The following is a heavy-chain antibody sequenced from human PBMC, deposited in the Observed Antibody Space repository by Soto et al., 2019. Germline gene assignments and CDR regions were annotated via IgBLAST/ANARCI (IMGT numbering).Heavy chain of an antibody. Sequence: QVQLVESGGGVVQPGRSLRLSCAASGFTITRHAMHWVRQAPVKGLEWVAVISYDGSEKYYAESVKGRFTISRDSSKNTVYLQMDSLGPEDTAVYYCAREVGAGSPPGWGQGTLVTVFS. CDR2: ISYDGSEK. CDR1: GFTITRHA. D-gene: IGHD3-16*01. V-gene: IGHV3-30-3*01. J-gene: IGHJ4*02. CDR3: AREVGAGSPPG.